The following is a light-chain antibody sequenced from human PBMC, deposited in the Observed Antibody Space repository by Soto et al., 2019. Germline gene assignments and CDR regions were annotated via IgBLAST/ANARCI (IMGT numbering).Light chain of an antibody. CDR1: QSISNT. Sequence: EIVMTQSPATLSVSPGERATLSCRASQSISNTLAWFQQKPGQGPRLLIYGASTSATGIPARFSGSGSGTEFTLTISSLQSEDFAVYFCQQYNDWPRTFGQGTTLEIK. V-gene: IGKV3-15*01. CDR2: GAS. CDR3: QQYNDWPRT. J-gene: IGKJ2*01.